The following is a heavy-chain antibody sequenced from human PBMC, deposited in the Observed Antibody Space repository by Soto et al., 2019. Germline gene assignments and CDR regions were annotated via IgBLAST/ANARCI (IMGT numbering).Heavy chain of an antibody. D-gene: IGHD6-6*01. Sequence: GPVKVSCKASGYTFTSYGISWVRQAPGQGLEWMGWISAYNGNTNYAQKLQGRVTMTTETSTSTAYRELRSLRSDDAAVYYCERAIAGRPPEHSMDVWGKGTTVTVSS. CDR3: ERAIAGRPPEHSMDV. CDR1: GYTFTSYG. CDR2: ISAYNGNT. J-gene: IGHJ6*03. V-gene: IGHV1-18*01.